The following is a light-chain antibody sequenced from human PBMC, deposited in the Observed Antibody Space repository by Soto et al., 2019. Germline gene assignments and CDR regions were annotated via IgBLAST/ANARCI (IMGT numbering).Light chain of an antibody. CDR2: GTS. J-gene: IGKJ4*01. CDR1: QSVSSN. Sequence: TLSPATVSLSPEERATLSCRASQSVSSNLAWYQQKPGQAPMLLIYGTSTRATGIPARFSGSGSGTEYTLTICSLHSEDFPVYYIQQYNNLPAAFGGGTKVDIK. CDR3: QQYNNLPAA. V-gene: IGKV3-15*01.